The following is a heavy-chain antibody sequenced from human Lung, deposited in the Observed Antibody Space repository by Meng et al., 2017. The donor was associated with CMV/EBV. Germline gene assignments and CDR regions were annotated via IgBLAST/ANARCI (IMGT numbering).Heavy chain of an antibody. CDR3: ARGQWHSLDY. V-gene: IGHV3-30-3*01. D-gene: IGHD6-19*01. Sequence: VQLVGVGGGVVQPGRSLGLSCAASGFTFSSYAMHWVRQAPGKGLEWVAVISYDGSNKYYADSVKGRFTISRDNSKNTLYLQMNSLRAEDTAVYYCARGQWHSLDYWGQGTLVTVSS. CDR2: ISYDGSNK. J-gene: IGHJ4*02. CDR1: GFTFSSYA.